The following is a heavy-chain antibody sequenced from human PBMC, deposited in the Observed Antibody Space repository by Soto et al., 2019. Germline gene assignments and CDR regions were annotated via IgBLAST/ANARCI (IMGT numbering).Heavy chain of an antibody. CDR3: ARHPPYGPLDY. J-gene: IGHJ4*02. CDR2: IYYSGST. Sequence: QLQLQESGPGLVKPSATLSLTCTVSGDSGGFISRSSYHWGWIRQPPGQGLEWIGTIYYSGSTYYNPALKIRVTISGDTSKNQFSLRLTSVTAADTAVYYCARHPPYGPLDYWGQGTLVTVSS. D-gene: IGHD4-17*01. CDR1: GDSGGFISRSSYH. V-gene: IGHV4-39*01.